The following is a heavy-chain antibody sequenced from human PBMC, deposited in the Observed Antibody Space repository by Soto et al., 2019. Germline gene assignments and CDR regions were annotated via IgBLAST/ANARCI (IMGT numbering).Heavy chain of an antibody. CDR3: ARISCKGGSCYFDFDH. CDR2: INPSGEHT. J-gene: IGHJ4*02. Sequence: VASVKVSCKASGYSFKDHYMHWVRQAPGRGLEWVGIINPSGEHTNYAQQFRGRVAMTRDTSTSTAYMEPRSLRSEDTAVYFCARISCKGGSCYFDFDHWGQGTLVTVSS. D-gene: IGHD2-15*01. V-gene: IGHV1-46*02. CDR1: GYSFKDHY.